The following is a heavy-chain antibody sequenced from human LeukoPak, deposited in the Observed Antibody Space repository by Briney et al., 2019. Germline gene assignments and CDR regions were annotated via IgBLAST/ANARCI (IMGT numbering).Heavy chain of an antibody. V-gene: IGHV3-15*01. Sequence: GGSLRLSCAASGFTFSNAWMSWVRQAPGKGLEWVGRIKSKTDGGTTDFAAPVKGRFTISRDNSKNTLYLQMGSLRAEDMAVYYCARVGVSGSPIWGWFDPWGQGTLVTVSS. CDR1: GFTFSNAW. D-gene: IGHD1-26*01. J-gene: IGHJ5*02. CDR3: ARVGVSGSPIWGWFDP. CDR2: IKSKTDGGTT.